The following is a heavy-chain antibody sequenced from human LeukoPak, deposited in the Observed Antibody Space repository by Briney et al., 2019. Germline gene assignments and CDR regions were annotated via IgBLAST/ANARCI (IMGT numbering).Heavy chain of an antibody. D-gene: IGHD1-26*01. CDR1: VGSISGYF. V-gene: IGHV4-59*13. J-gene: IGHJ4*02. CDR3: ARAQYSGSCFDY. Sequence: PSETLSLTCTVSVGSISGYFWSWVRQAPGTGLDWIGHIYYSGATNYNPSLRSRVTISVDTSKNQFSLKLRSVTAADMAVYYCARAQYSGSCFDYWGQGALVTVSS. CDR2: IYYSGAT.